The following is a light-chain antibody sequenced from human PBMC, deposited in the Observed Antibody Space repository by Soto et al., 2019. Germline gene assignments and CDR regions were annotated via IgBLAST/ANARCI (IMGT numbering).Light chain of an antibody. CDR1: SSDIGGYNY. CDR2: EVS. V-gene: IGLV2-8*01. J-gene: IGLJ3*02. CDR3: SSYAGSKYWV. Sequence: QSVLTQPPPASGSPGQSVTISCTGTSSDIGGYNYVSWYQQHPGKAPKLMIYEVSKRPSGVPDRFSGSKSGSTASLTVSGLQAEDEADYYCSSYAGSKYWVFGGGTKLTVL.